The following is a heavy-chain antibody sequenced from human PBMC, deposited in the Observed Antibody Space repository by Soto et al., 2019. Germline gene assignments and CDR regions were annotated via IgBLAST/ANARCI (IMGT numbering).Heavy chain of an antibody. Sequence: VQLVQSGAEVKKPGSSVKVSCKASGGTFSSYAISWVRQAPGQGLEWMGGVIPIFGTANYAQKFQGGVTITEDESTSTDYMELSSLRSEDTAVYYCARSGYDSSGYSLQFDYWGQGTMVTVAS. CDR3: ARSGYDSSGYSLQFDY. D-gene: IGHD3-22*01. CDR2: VIPIFGTA. CDR1: GGTFSSYA. J-gene: IGHJ4*02. V-gene: IGHV1-69*01.